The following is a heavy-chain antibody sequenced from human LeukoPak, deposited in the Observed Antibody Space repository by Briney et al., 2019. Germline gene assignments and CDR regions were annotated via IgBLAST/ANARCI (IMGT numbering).Heavy chain of an antibody. Sequence: PGGSLRLSCAASGFTFSYAWMRWVRQAPGKGLEWVCRIKSKTDGGTTDYGAIVKGRFTISRDDSKNTLYLQMNSLKTEDTAVYYCTTVGYQLPNEYLQHWGQGTLVTVSS. V-gene: IGHV3-15*01. D-gene: IGHD2-2*01. CDR1: GFTFSYAW. CDR2: IKSKTDGGTT. CDR3: TTVGYQLPNEYLQH. J-gene: IGHJ1*01.